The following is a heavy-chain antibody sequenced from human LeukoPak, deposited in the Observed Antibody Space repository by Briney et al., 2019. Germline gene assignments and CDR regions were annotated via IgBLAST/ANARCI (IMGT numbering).Heavy chain of an antibody. Sequence: ASVKVSCKASGYTFTSYGISWVRQAPGQGLEWMGWISAYNGNTNYAQKLQGRVTMTTDTSTSTAYMELRSLRSDDTAVYYCAREWNGSGSYYYYYCGMDVWGQGTTVTVSS. J-gene: IGHJ6*02. CDR2: ISAYNGNT. CDR3: AREWNGSGSYYYYYCGMDV. D-gene: IGHD3-10*01. V-gene: IGHV1-18*01. CDR1: GYTFTSYG.